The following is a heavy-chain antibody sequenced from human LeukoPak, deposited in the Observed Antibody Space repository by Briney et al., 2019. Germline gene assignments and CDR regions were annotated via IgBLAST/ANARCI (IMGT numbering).Heavy chain of an antibody. V-gene: IGHV3-7*01. D-gene: IGHD3-22*01. J-gene: IGHJ6*01. CDR1: GFTFSSYW. CDR3: ARDYPPPYYYDSNGYYYDYYYGMDV. Sequence: GGSLRLSCAASGFTFSSYWMSWVRQAPGEGLEWVANIKQDGSEKYYVDSVKGRFTISRDNAKDSLYLQMNSLRAEDTAVYYCARDYPPPYYYDSNGYYYDYYYGMDVWGKGPRSPSPQ. CDR2: IKQDGSEK.